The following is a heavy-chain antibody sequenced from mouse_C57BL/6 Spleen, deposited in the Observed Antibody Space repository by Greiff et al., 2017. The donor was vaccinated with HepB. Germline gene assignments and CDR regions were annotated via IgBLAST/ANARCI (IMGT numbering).Heavy chain of an antibody. CDR2: IDPSDSYT. Sequence: VQLQQSGAELVMPGASVKLSCKASGYTFTSYWMHWVKQRPGQGLEWIGEIDPSDSYTNYNQKFKGKSTLTVDKSSSTAYMQLSSLTSEDSAVYYCARKGDYGRGNYFDYWGQGTTLTVSS. V-gene: IGHV1-69*01. D-gene: IGHD1-1*01. CDR3: ARKGDYGRGNYFDY. J-gene: IGHJ2*01. CDR1: GYTFTSYW.